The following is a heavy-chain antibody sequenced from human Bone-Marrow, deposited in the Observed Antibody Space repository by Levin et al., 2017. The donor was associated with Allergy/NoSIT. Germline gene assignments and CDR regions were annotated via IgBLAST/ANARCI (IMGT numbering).Heavy chain of an antibody. CDR1: GFSLTTSGVS. V-gene: IGHV2-5*02. CDR3: AHRSYYAAGKPFDS. Sequence: SGPTLVKPTQTLTLTCTFSGFSLTTSGVSVGWIRQPPGKALEWLALVYWDDDKRYRSSLESRLDITTDTSNNRVVLTMTNVDPVDTATYYCAHRSYYAAGKPFDSWGQGILVTVSS. D-gene: IGHD3-10*01. J-gene: IGHJ4*02. CDR2: VYWDDDK.